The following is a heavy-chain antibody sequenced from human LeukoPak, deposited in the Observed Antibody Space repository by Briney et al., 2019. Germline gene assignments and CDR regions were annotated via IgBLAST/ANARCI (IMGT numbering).Heavy chain of an antibody. J-gene: IGHJ5*02. Sequence: GGSLRLFCAASGFTLRYGMSWVRQAPGRGLEWVSAVSGSGGSTDYTDSVKGRFTISRDTSKDTMYLQLNSLRPEDTAVYYCVRVISGTPNWFDPWGQGTLVTVSS. D-gene: IGHD1-20*01. V-gene: IGHV3-23*01. CDR3: VRVISGTPNWFDP. CDR2: VSGSGGST. CDR1: GFTLRYG.